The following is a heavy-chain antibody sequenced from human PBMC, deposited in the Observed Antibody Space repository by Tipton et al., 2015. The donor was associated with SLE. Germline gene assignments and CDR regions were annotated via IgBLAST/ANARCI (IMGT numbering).Heavy chain of an antibody. J-gene: IGHJ3*01. D-gene: IGHD1-14*01. Sequence: GLVKLSQTLSLTCAISGDSVSSNSAAWNWIRQSSSRGLEWLGRTYYRSKRYNDYAVSVKSRITINPDTSKNQFTLQLNSVTPEDTTVYYCAMNNDAFDLWGQGTMVTVSS. CDR1: GDSVSSNSAA. CDR2: TYYRSKRYN. CDR3: AMNNDAFDL. V-gene: IGHV6-1*01.